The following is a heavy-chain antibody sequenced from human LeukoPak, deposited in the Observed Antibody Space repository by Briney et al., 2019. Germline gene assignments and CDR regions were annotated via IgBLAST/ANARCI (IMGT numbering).Heavy chain of an antibody. J-gene: IGHJ6*02. CDR2: INPSGGST. V-gene: IGHV1-46*01. D-gene: IGHD4-17*01. CDR1: GYTFTSYY. Sequence: ASVKVSFKASGYTFTSYYMHWVRQAPGQGLEWMGIINPSGGSTSYAQKFQGRVTMTRDTSTSTVYMELSSLRSEDTAVYYCARDGDYGDYVGDHYYYYGMDVWGQGTTVTVSS. CDR3: ARDGDYGDYVGDHYYYYGMDV.